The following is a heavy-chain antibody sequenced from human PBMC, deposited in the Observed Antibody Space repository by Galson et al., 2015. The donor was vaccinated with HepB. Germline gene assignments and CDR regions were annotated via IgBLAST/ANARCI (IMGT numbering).Heavy chain of an antibody. Sequence: SVKVSCKASGGTFSSYAISWVRQAPGQGLEWMGGIIPIFGTANYAQKFQGRVTITADKSTSTAYMELSSLRSEDTAVYYCARSLRDYDFSPMDVWGQGTTVTVSS. CDR1: GGTFSSYA. CDR3: ARSLRDYDFSPMDV. CDR2: IIPIFGTA. J-gene: IGHJ6*02. D-gene: IGHD3-3*01. V-gene: IGHV1-69*06.